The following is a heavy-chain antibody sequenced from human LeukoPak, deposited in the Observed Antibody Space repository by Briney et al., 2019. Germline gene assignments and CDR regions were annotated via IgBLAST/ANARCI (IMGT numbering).Heavy chain of an antibody. CDR1: GGSFSGYY. Sequence: PSETLSLTCAVYGGSFSGYYWSWTRQPPGKGLEWIGEINHSGSTNYNPSLKSRVTISVDTSKNQFSLKLSSVTAADTAVYYCASLLYYDILTGHTKLDWFDPWGQGTLVTVSS. D-gene: IGHD3-9*01. J-gene: IGHJ5*02. CDR2: INHSGST. CDR3: ASLLYYDILTGHTKLDWFDP. V-gene: IGHV4-34*01.